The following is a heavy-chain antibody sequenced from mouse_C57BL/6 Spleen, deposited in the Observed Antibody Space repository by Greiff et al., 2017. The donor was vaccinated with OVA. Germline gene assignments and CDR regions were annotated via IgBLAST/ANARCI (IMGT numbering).Heavy chain of an antibody. CDR3: AKGTTVGEGFAY. CDR2: IDPSDSDT. V-gene: IGHV1-52*01. D-gene: IGHD1-1*01. CDR1: GYTFTSYW. Sequence: QVQLQQPGAELVRPGSSVKLSCKASGYTFTSYWMHWVKQRPIQGLEWIGNIDPSDSDTHYNQKFKDKATLTVDKSSSTADMQLSSLTSEDSAVYNCAKGTTVGEGFAYWGQGTLVTVSA. J-gene: IGHJ3*01.